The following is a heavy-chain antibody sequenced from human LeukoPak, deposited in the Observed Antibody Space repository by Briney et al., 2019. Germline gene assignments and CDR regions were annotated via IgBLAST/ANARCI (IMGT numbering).Heavy chain of an antibody. J-gene: IGHJ4*02. D-gene: IGHD3-10*01. CDR3: ARSYYGSGSYDY. V-gene: IGHV4-59*08. CDR1: GGSISSYY. Sequence: SETLSLTCTVSGGSISSYYWSWIRQPPGKGLEWIGFICYSGSTNYNPTLKSRVTISVDTSKNQFSLKLSSVTAADTAVYYCARSYYGSGSYDYWGQGTLVTVSS. CDR2: ICYSGST.